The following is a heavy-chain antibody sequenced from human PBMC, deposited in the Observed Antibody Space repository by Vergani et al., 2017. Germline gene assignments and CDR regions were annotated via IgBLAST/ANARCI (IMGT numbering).Heavy chain of an antibody. Sequence: QVQLQESGPGLVRPSETLSLTCTVSGGSLSGYYWNWIRQTPGEGLEWIGYVADSGYFNYNPSLKTRVSMSSDTYNNQFSLMLSSVTVADTAVYYCARSIVSRNPPDYFDNWGQGTLVTVSS. D-gene: IGHD1-14*01. CDR3: ARSIVSRNPPDYFDN. CDR1: GGSLSGYY. J-gene: IGHJ4*02. V-gene: IGHV4-59*01. CDR2: VADSGYF.